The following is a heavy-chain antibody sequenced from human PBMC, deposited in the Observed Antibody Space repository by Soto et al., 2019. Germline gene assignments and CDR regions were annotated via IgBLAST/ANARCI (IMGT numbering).Heavy chain of an antibody. D-gene: IGHD4-17*01. Sequence: TGGSLRLSCVASGLSFSSYGMHWVRQAPGKGLEWVSGITWNSCRIGYADSVKGRFTISRDNAKNSLYLQMNSLGAEDTALYYCAKDHLIKTTVATRNGFDIWGQGTMVTVSS. CDR1: GLSFSSYG. V-gene: IGHV3-9*01. CDR3: AKDHLIKTTVATRNGFDI. CDR2: ITWNSCRI. J-gene: IGHJ3*02.